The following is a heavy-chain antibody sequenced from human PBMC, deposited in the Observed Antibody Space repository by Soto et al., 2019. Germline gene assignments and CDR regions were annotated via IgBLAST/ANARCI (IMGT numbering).Heavy chain of an antibody. D-gene: IGHD4-4*01. CDR3: ARDPIRRRGYYSNYKNNWFDP. CDR1: GFTFSDYY. V-gene: IGHV3-11*01. Sequence: QVQLVESGGGLVKPGGSLRLSCAASGFTFSDYYMSWIRQAPGKGLEWVSYISSSGSTIYYADAVKGRFTISRDNAKNSLYLQMTSLRAEDTAVYYCARDPIRRRGYYSNYKNNWFDPWGQGTLVTVSS. J-gene: IGHJ5*02. CDR2: ISSSGSTI.